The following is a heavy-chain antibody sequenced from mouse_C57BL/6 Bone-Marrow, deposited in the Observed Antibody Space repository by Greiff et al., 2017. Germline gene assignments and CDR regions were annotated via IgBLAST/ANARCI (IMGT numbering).Heavy chain of an antibody. J-gene: IGHJ3*01. CDR3: ARKPAYYSNFGFAY. CDR2: INPSNGGT. Sequence: VKLQQPGTELVKPGASVKLSCKASGYTFTSYWMHWVKQRPGQGLEWIGNINPSNGGTNYNEKFKSKATLTVDKSSSTAYMQLSSLTSEDSAVYYWARKPAYYSNFGFAYWGQGTLVTVAA. V-gene: IGHV1-53*01. D-gene: IGHD2-5*01. CDR1: GYTFTSYW.